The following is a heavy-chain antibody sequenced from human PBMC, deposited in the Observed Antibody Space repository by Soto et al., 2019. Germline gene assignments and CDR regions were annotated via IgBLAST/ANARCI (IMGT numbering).Heavy chain of an antibody. Sequence: EVQLLESGGGLVQPGGSLRLSCAASGFTFSTYAMSWVRQAPGKGLEWVSAISDNGGKTYYADSVKGRFTISRDNSKNTLFLQMNSLRAGDTAVYYCARNGRVARIPWGQGTLVTVSS. V-gene: IGHV3-23*01. CDR2: ISDNGGKT. CDR1: GFTFSTYA. J-gene: IGHJ5*02. CDR3: ARNGRVARIP. D-gene: IGHD1-1*01.